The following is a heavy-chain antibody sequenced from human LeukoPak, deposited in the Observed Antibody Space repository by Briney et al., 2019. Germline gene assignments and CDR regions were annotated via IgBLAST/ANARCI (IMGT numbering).Heavy chain of an antibody. Sequence: SETLSLTCTVSGGSISSSSYYWGWIRQPPGKGLEWIGSIYYSGSTYYNPSLKSRVTISVDTPKNQFSLKLSSVTAADTAVYYCASGNYGDYNYYYGMDVWGQGTTVTVSS. V-gene: IGHV4-39*07. CDR1: GGSISSSSYY. CDR3: ASGNYGDYNYYYGMDV. D-gene: IGHD4-17*01. CDR2: IYYSGST. J-gene: IGHJ6*02.